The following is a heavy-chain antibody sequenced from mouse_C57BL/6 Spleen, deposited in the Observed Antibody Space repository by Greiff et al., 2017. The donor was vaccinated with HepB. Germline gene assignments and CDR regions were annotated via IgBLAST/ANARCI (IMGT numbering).Heavy chain of an antibody. J-gene: IGHJ2*01. CDR1: GYSITSGYY. CDR2: ISYDGSN. CDR3: ALDSSGSFDY. Sequence: DVKLQESGPGLVKPSQSLSLTCSVTGYSITSGYYWNWIRQFPGNKLEWMGYISYDGSNNYNPSLKNRISITRDTSKNQFFLKLNSVTTEDTATYYCALDSSGSFDYWGQGTTLTVSS. V-gene: IGHV3-6*01. D-gene: IGHD3-2*02.